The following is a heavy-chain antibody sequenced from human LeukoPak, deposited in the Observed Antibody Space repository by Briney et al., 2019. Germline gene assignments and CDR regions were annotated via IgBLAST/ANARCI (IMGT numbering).Heavy chain of an antibody. CDR2: MNPNSGNT. CDR1: GYTFTSYD. D-gene: IGHD3-9*01. CDR3: ARASDERNFDWLLYLQDGWYFDY. Sequence: RGASVKVSCKASGYTFTSYDINWVRQATGQGLEWMGWMNPNSGNTGYAQKFQGRVTITRNTSISTAYMELSSLRSEDTAVYYCARASDERNFDWLLYLQDGWYFDYWGQGTLVTVSS. V-gene: IGHV1-8*03. J-gene: IGHJ4*02.